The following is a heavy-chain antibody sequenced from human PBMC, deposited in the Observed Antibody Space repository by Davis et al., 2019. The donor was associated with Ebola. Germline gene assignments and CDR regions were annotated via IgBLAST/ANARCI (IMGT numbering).Heavy chain of an antibody. CDR1: GGSFSGYY. CDR3: ARHAGLRPLDY. CDR2: INHSGST. V-gene: IGHV4-34*01. Sequence: MPSETLSLTCGVSGGSFSGYYWTWIRQPPGKGLEWIGEINHSGSTNYNPSLKSRVTISVDTSKNQFSLKLSSVTAADTAVYYCARHAGLRPLDYWGQGTLVTVSS. D-gene: IGHD1-14*01. J-gene: IGHJ4*02.